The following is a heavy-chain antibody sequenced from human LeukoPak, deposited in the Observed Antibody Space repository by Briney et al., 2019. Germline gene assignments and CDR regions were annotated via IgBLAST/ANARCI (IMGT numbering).Heavy chain of an antibody. Sequence: PGGSLRLSCAASGFTFSSYWMHWVRQAPGKGLVWVSRINSDGSSTSYADSVKGRFTISRDNAKNTLYLQMNSLRAEDTAVYYCAGEIPVQYCSSTSCYGRAYYYYGMDVWGQGTTVTVSS. CDR2: INSDGSST. J-gene: IGHJ6*02. CDR1: GFTFSSYW. D-gene: IGHD2-2*01. V-gene: IGHV3-74*01. CDR3: AGEIPVQYCSSTSCYGRAYYYYGMDV.